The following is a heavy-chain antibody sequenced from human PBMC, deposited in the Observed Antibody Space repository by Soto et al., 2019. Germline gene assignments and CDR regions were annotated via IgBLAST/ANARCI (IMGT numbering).Heavy chain of an antibody. CDR3: ARLWDSLEPQKTYYYYGMDV. V-gene: IGHV1-69*01. D-gene: IGHD1-1*01. J-gene: IGHJ6*02. Sequence: QVQLVQSGAEVKKPGSSVKVSCKASGGTFSSYAISWVRQAPGQGLEWMGGIIPIFGTANYAQKFQGRVTITADESTSTAYMELSSLRSEDTAVYYCARLWDSLEPQKTYYYYGMDVWGQGTTVTVSS. CDR2: IIPIFGTA. CDR1: GGTFSSYA.